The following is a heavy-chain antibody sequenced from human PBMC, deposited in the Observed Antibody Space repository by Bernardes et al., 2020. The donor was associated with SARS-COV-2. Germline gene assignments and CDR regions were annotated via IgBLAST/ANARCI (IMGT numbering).Heavy chain of an antibody. CDR2: TAGDGSGT. V-gene: IGHV3-74*01. CDR3: AGTSVTCCDY. D-gene: IGHD2-2*01. Sequence: GVIRLSYAASGINFNSLWMHWVRPAPGKGLEWVSRTAGDGSGTTYADSVKGRFTISRDNAKNTLFLQMNSLRAEDTAVYYCAGTSVTCCDYWGQGTLVSVSS. J-gene: IGHJ4*02. CDR1: GINFNSLW.